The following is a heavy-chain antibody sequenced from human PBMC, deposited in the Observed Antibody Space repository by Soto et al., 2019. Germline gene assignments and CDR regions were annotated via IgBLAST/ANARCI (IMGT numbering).Heavy chain of an antibody. D-gene: IGHD2-2*01. CDR2: ISYGGGTT. Sequence: GGSLRLSCAASEFTFSNYAMSWVRQAPGKGLEWVSAISYGGGTTYYAGSVKGRFTISRDNSKNTLSLQMNSLRAEDTAVYYCAKSGQSSWANMDVWGQGTTVTVSS. V-gene: IGHV3-23*01. CDR1: EFTFSNYA. CDR3: AKSGQSSWANMDV. J-gene: IGHJ6*02.